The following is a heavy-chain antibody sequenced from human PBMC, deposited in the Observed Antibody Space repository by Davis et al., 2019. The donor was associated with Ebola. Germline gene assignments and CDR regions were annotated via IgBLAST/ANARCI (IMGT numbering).Heavy chain of an antibody. J-gene: IGHJ4*02. CDR1: ELTVSTFS. CDR3: LGRSFDY. Sequence: GGSLRLSCVASELTVSTFSMNWVRQVPGKGLEWVSSISSGSSNIYYADSVKGRFTISRDDAKNSLYLQMNSLRADDTAIYYCLGRSFDYWGQGTLVTVSS. V-gene: IGHV3-21*01. CDR2: ISSGSSNI.